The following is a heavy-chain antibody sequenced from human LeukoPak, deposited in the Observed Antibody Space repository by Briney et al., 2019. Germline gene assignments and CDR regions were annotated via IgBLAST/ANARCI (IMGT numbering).Heavy chain of an antibody. J-gene: IGHJ4*02. CDR3: ARHGNWEPFDY. CDR1: GASIRSSDYY. CDR2: VYYSGST. D-gene: IGHD1-1*01. Sequence: SETLSLTCVLSGASIRSSDYYWAWIRQPPGKGLEWIGTVYYSGSTYYNPSLKSRLTISVDTSNNSISLKVTSLTAADAAVYYCARHGNWEPFDYWGQGSLVTVSS. V-gene: IGHV4-39*01.